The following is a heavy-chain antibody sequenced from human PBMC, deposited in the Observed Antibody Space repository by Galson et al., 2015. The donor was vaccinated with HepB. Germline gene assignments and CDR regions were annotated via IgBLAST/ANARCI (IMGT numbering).Heavy chain of an antibody. V-gene: IGHV4-59*01. J-gene: IGHJ4*02. CDR1: GGSISSYY. CDR2: IHYSGIT. CDR3: ARGFPIDN. Sequence: ETLSLTCTVSGGSISSYYWSWIRPPPGKGLEWIGYIHYSGITNYHPSLKSRVTISVDTSKNQFSLRLSSVTAADTAVYYCARGFPIDNWGQGAPVTVSS.